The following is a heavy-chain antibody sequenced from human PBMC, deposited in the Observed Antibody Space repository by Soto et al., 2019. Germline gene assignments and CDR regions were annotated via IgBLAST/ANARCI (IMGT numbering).Heavy chain of an antibody. D-gene: IGHD3-3*01. CDR1: GFTFSDYY. CDR3: ARESGVAVYYDAFDI. J-gene: IGHJ3*02. Sequence: PGGSLRLSCAASGFTFSDYYMSWIRQAPGKGLEWVSYISSSGSTIYYADSVKGRFTISRDNAKNSLYLQMNSLRAEDTAVYYCARESGVAVYYDAFDIWGQGTMVTVSS. V-gene: IGHV3-11*01. CDR2: ISSSGSTI.